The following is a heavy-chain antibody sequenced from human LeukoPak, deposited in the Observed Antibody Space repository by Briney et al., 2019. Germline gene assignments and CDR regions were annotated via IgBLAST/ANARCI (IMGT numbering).Heavy chain of an antibody. Sequence: GGSLRLSCAASGFTFSSYSMNWVRQAPGKGLEWVSSISSSSSYIYYADSVKGRFTISRDNAKNSLYLQMSSLTTEDTAVYYCTMKDGDADSLPFEYWGQGMVVTVSS. CDR2: ISSSSSYI. CDR1: GFTFSSYS. D-gene: IGHD3-22*01. CDR3: TMKDGDADSLPFEY. J-gene: IGHJ4*02. V-gene: IGHV3-21*04.